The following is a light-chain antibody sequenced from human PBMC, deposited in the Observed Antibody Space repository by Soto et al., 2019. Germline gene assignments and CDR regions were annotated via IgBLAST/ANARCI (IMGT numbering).Light chain of an antibody. CDR1: EDISIF. Sequence: DLPMTQSPSSLSASVGDSVTITCRASEDISIFLAWYQQRPGKPPNLLIYSAIALHSGVPSRFSGSGAGTLFALAINGLQPEDVGTYYCQKYGGAPWTFGQGTKVEL. J-gene: IGKJ1*01. CDR2: SAI. V-gene: IGKV1-27*01. CDR3: QKYGGAPWT.